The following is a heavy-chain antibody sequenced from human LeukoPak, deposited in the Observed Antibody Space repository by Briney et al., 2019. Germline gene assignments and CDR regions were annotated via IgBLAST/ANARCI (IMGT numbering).Heavy chain of an antibody. CDR3: AKDYSTGRNYAFDI. J-gene: IGHJ3*02. V-gene: IGHV3-9*01. CDR2: ISWNSGSI. D-gene: IGHD1-14*01. Sequence: GGSLRLSCAASGFTFDDYAMHWVRQAPGKGLEWVSGISWNSGSIGYADSVKGRFTISRDNAKNSLYLQMNSLRAEDTALYYCAKDYSTGRNYAFDIWGQGTMVTVSS. CDR1: GFTFDDYA.